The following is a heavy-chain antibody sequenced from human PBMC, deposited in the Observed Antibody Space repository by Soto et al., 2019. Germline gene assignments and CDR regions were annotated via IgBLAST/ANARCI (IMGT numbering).Heavy chain of an antibody. Sequence: EVQLVQSGAEVKKPGESLKISCKGSGYSFTSYWIAWVRQMPGKGLEWMGTIYPGDSDTRYSPSFQGQVTISADVSTATAYPQWSSARAMESAIHDSALPLDGSASNLRHWGQGTLVTVSS. CDR3: ALPLDGSASNLRH. CDR2: IYPGDSDT. J-gene: IGHJ4*02. D-gene: IGHD3-22*01. V-gene: IGHV5-51*03. CDR1: GYSFTSYW.